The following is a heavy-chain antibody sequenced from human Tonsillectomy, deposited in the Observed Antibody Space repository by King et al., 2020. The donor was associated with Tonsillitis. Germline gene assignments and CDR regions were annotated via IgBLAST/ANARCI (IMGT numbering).Heavy chain of an antibody. J-gene: IGHJ2*01. CDR2: IRNNSNTI. Sequence: VQLVESGGGLVQPGGSLRLSCAASVFNFNNYGMNWVRQAPGKGLEWISYIRNNSNTIYYADSVKGRFTISRDNAKNSLFLQMNSLRAEDTAICYCARDTSFDWYFDLGGRGTRVTVSS. CDR3: ARDTSFDWYFDL. CDR1: VFNFNNYG. V-gene: IGHV3-48*04.